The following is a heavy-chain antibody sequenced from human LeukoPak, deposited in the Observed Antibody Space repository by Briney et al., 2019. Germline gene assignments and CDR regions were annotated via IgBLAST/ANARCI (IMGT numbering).Heavy chain of an antibody. V-gene: IGHV4-59*01. Sequence: RPSETLSLTCTVSGDSISSYYWNWIRQPPGKGLEWVGCIYYSGSTNYNPSLKSRVTISVDTSKNQFSLKLSSVTAADTAVYYCARGMGDGYNHAPFDPWGQGTLVTVSS. D-gene: IGHD5-24*01. CDR2: IYYSGST. CDR1: GDSISSYY. CDR3: ARGMGDGYNHAPFDP. J-gene: IGHJ5*02.